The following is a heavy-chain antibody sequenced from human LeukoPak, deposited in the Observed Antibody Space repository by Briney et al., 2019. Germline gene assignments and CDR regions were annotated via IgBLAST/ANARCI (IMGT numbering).Heavy chain of an antibody. J-gene: IGHJ6*04. V-gene: IGHV3-30*18. CDR3: AKAHYSNWVPMDV. D-gene: IGHD4-11*01. CDR2: ISYDGSNK. CDR1: GFTIGSYG. Sequence: GGSLRLSCAASGFTIGSYGMHWVRQAPGKGLEWVAVISYDGSNKYYADSVKGRFTISRDNSKNTLYLQMNSLRAEDTAVYYCAKAHYSNWVPMDVWGKGTTVTVSS.